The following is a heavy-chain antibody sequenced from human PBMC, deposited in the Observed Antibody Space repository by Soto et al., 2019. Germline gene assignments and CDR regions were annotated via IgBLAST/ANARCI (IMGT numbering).Heavy chain of an antibody. V-gene: IGHV3-15*01. CDR1: GFTVSSNY. CDR2: INSKTDGGTT. D-gene: IGHD2-21*02. Sequence: GGSLRLSCAASGFTVSSNYMSWVRQAPGKGLEWVGRINSKTDGGTTDYAAPVKGRFTISRDDSKNTLYLQMNSLKTEDTAVYYCTIGDWGAFDIWGQGTMVTVSS. J-gene: IGHJ3*02. CDR3: TIGDWGAFDI.